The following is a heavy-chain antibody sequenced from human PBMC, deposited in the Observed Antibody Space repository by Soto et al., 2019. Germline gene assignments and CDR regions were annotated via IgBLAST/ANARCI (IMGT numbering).Heavy chain of an antibody. J-gene: IGHJ4*02. CDR2: IFYGGST. D-gene: IGHD3-16*01. CDR3: ARGGSYADPNFDH. Sequence: SETLSLTCAVSGASISIYYWSWIRQSPGKGMEWIGYIFYGGSTNYNPSLKSRVSMSVETSENRLSLRLTSVTSADTAVYHCARGGSYADPNFDHWGQGALVTVSS. CDR1: GASISIYY. V-gene: IGHV4-59*01.